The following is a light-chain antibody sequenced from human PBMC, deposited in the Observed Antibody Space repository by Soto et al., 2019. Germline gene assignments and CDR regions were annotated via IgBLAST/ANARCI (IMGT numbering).Light chain of an antibody. Sequence: QLVLTQSPSASASLGASVKLTCTLSSGHSSDANAWHQQQPEKGPRFLMNLNSDGSHTKGDGIPDRFSGSSSGAERYLTISSLQSEDEADYYCQTWGTGIVVFGGGTKLTVL. CDR1: SGHSSDA. J-gene: IGLJ2*01. CDR2: LNSDGSH. V-gene: IGLV4-69*01. CDR3: QTWGTGIVV.